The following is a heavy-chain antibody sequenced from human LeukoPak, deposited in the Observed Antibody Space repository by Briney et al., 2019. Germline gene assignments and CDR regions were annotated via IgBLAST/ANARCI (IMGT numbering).Heavy chain of an antibody. D-gene: IGHD3-22*01. J-gene: IGHJ4*02. Sequence: GASVKVSCKASGYTFTSYGISWVRQAPGQGLEWMGWISAYNGNTNYAQKLQGRVTMTTDTSTSTAYMELRSLRSDDTAVYYCAXXKEYYYDSSGLDYWGQGTLVTVSS. CDR2: ISAYNGNT. CDR1: GYTFTSYG. V-gene: IGHV1-18*01. CDR3: AXXKEYYYDSSGLDY.